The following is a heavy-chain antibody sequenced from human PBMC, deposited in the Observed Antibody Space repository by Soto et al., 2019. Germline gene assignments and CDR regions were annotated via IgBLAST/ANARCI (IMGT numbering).Heavy chain of an antibody. CDR2: ISGSGGST. D-gene: IGHD2-15*01. CDR1: GFTFSSYA. CDR3: AAPFGVVAATPGSWFDP. Sequence: GGSLRLSCAASGFTFSSYAMSWVRQAPGKGLEWVSAISGSGGSTYYADSVKGRFTISRDNSKNTLYLQTNSLRAEDTAVYYCAAPFGVVAATPGSWFDPWGQGTLVTVSS. V-gene: IGHV3-23*01. J-gene: IGHJ5*02.